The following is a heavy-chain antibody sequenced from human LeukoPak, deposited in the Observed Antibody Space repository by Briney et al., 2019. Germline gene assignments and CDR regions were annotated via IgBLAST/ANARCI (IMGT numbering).Heavy chain of an antibody. CDR3: ARGTPVVVAATRPHWFDP. Sequence: PSETLSLTCAVYGGSFSGHYWSWIRQPPGKGLEWIGEINHSGSTNYNPSLKSRVTISVDTSKNQFSLKLSSVTAADTAVYYCARGTPVVVAATRPHWFDPWGQGTLVTVSS. CDR1: GGSFSGHY. J-gene: IGHJ5*02. D-gene: IGHD2-15*01. CDR2: INHSGST. V-gene: IGHV4-34*01.